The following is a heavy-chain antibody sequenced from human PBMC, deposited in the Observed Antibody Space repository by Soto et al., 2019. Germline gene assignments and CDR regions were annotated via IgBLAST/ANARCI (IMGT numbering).Heavy chain of an antibody. CDR2: ISGSGGST. J-gene: IGHJ6*02. Sequence: GGSLSLSCAASGFSFSSYAMSSVRQAPGKGLEWVSAISGSGGSTYYADSVKGRFTISRDNSKNTLYLQMTSLRAEDTAVYYCARASGYSSSWYPPYYSSGMDVWGQGTTVTVSS. CDR3: ARASGYSSSWYPPYYSSGMDV. V-gene: IGHV3-23*01. CDR1: GFSFSSYA. D-gene: IGHD6-13*01.